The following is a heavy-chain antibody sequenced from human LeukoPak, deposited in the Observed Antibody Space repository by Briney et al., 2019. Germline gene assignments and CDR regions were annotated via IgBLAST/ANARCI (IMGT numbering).Heavy chain of an antibody. J-gene: IGHJ6*02. D-gene: IGHD3-10*01. Sequence: GGSLRLSCAASGFTFSSYAMSWVRQAPGKGLEWVSAISGSGGSTYYADSVKGRFTISRDNSKNTLYLQMNSLRAEDTAVYYCAKPVGKGFGVLVRGMDVWGQGTTVTVSS. CDR3: AKPVGKGFGVLVRGMDV. CDR2: ISGSGGST. V-gene: IGHV3-23*01. CDR1: GFTFSSYA.